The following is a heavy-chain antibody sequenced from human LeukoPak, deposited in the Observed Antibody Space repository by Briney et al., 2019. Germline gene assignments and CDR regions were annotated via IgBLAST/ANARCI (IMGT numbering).Heavy chain of an antibody. CDR2: IYYSGST. CDR1: GGSISSGGYY. Sequence: SQTLSLTCTVSGGSISSGGYYWSWIRQHPGKGLEWIGYIYYSGSTYYNPSLESRVTISVDTSKNQVSLKVSSVTAADTAVYYCARAKDHYDSSGYVFDIWGQGTMVTVSS. V-gene: IGHV4-31*03. J-gene: IGHJ3*02. CDR3: ARAKDHYDSSGYVFDI. D-gene: IGHD3-22*01.